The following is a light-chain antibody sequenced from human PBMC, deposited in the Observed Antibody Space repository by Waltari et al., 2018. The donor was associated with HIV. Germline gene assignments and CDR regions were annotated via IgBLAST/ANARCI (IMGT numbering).Light chain of an antibody. CDR3: QVWDSNSAF. CDR1: NIGSKS. V-gene: IGLV3-21*02. J-gene: IGLJ1*01. Sequence: SYDLTQPPSVSVAPGQTARITCGGNNIGSKSVHWYQLRPGQAPVLVVYDDRDRPSGIPERFSGSNSGDTATLTVGWAEAGDEADYYCQVWDSNSAFFGSGTKVTV. CDR2: DDR.